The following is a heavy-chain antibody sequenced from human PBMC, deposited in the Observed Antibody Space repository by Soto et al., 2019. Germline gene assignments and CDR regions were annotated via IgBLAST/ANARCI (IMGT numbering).Heavy chain of an antibody. J-gene: IGHJ4*02. CDR2: INHSGST. CDR1: GGSFSGYY. V-gene: IGHV4-34*01. Sequence: SSETLSLTCAVYGGSFSGYYWSWIRQPPGKGLEWIGEINHSGSTNYNPSLKSRVTISVDTSKNQFSLKLCSATAADTAVYYCASSRGLGNSGSLFYDSWGQGTLVTVSS. D-gene: IGHD1-26*01. CDR3: ASSRGLGNSGSLFYDS.